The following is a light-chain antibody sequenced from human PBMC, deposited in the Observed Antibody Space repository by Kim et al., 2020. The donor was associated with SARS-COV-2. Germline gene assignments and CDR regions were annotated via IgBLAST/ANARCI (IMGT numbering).Light chain of an antibody. CDR1: SSNIGNNY. CDR3: GTWDSRLSARM. Sequence: QSVLTQPPSVSVAPGQKVTISCSGSSSNIGNNYVSWYQQLPGTAPKLLIYDNNKRPSGIPDRFSGSKSGTSATLDITGLQTGDEADYYCGTWDSRLSARMFGGGTQLTVL. J-gene: IGLJ3*02. CDR2: DNN. V-gene: IGLV1-51*01.